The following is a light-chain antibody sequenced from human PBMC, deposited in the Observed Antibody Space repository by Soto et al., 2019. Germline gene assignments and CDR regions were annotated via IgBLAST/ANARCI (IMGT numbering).Light chain of an antibody. CDR3: QAWDSSTAV. CDR1: KLGDKN. CDR2: QDR. J-gene: IGLJ3*02. Sequence: SYELTQPPSVSVSPGHTASITCSGDKLGDKNVCWYQQKPGQSPVVVIYQDRQRPSGIPERFSGSNSGNTATLTISGTQTMDEADYYCQAWDSSTAVFGGGTQLTVL. V-gene: IGLV3-1*01.